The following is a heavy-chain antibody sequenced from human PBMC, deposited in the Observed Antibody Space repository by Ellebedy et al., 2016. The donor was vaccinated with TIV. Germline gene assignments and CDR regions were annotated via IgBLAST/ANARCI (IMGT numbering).Heavy chain of an antibody. CDR1: GYTFTAYY. CDR2: INPNSGGP. V-gene: IGHV1-2*02. J-gene: IGHJ4*02. D-gene: IGHD4-11*01. CDR3: AILQWQGYYFDY. Sequence: ASVKVSCKASGYTFTAYYMHWVRQAPGQGLEWMGWINPNSGGPHYAQQFQGRVTMTRDTSINTAYMELSRLRSDDTAVYYCAILQWQGYYFDYWGQGTLVTVSS.